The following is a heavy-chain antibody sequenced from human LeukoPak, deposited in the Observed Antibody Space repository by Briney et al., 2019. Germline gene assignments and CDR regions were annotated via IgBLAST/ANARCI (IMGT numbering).Heavy chain of an antibody. Sequence: PGRSLRLSCAASGFTFSSYAMHWVRQAPGKGLEWVAVTLYDENNKAYADSVKGRFTISRDNPKSTLYLQMNSLRAEDTAVYYCARDRTDDYDVNLDYWGQGTLVTVSS. J-gene: IGHJ4*02. CDR2: TLYDENNK. CDR3: ARDRTDDYDVNLDY. V-gene: IGHV3-30-3*01. CDR1: GFTFSSYA. D-gene: IGHD5-12*01.